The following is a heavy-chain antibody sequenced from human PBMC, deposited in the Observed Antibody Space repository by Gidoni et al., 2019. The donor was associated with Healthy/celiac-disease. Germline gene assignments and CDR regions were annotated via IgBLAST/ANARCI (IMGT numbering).Heavy chain of an antibody. J-gene: IGHJ2*01. CDR1: GFSLSNARRG. V-gene: IGHV2-26*01. Sequence: QVTLKESGPVLVKHTATLTRTCTVSGFSLSNARRGVSWIRQPPGKALEWLAHSFSNDEKSYSPSLKSRLTSSKDTSKSQLVLTMTNMDPVDTATYYCARTSMVRGVIIIRSYWYVDLWGRGTLVTVSS. CDR2: SFSNDEK. CDR3: ARTSMVRGVIIIRSYWYVDL. D-gene: IGHD3-10*01.